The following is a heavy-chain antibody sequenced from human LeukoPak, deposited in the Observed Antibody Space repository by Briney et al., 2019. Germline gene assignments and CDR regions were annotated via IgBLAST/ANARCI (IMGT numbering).Heavy chain of an antibody. CDR3: ARDPGAGAFGAFDI. CDR1: GGSISSGGYY. Sequence: PSETLSLTCTVSGGSISSGGYYWSWIRQPPGKGLEWIGYIYHSGSTYYNPSLKSRVTISVDTSRNQFSLKLSSVTAADTAVYYCARDPGAGAFGAFDIWGQGTMVTVSS. V-gene: IGHV4-30-2*01. CDR2: IYHSGST. J-gene: IGHJ3*02. D-gene: IGHD1-26*01.